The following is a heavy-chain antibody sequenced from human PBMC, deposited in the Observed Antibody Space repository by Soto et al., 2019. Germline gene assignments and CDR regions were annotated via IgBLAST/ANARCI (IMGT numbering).Heavy chain of an antibody. CDR2: IYYSGSS. CDR1: GDSITSGDYY. J-gene: IGHJ4*01. Sequence: PSETMSLTCPVSGDSITSGDYYWSWIRQPPGKALEWIGYIYYSGSSYHNPSLKSRLSISVDTSKNQFSLKLSSVTAADTAVYYCARASILITFHFDYWGQGTLVTVSS. CDR3: ARASILITFHFDY. D-gene: IGHD3-16*01. V-gene: IGHV4-30-4*01.